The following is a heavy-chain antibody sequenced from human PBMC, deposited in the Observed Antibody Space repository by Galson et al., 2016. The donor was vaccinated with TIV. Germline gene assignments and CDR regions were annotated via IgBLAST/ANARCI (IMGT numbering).Heavy chain of an antibody. CDR2: ASYDGRTK. D-gene: IGHD2-15*01. V-gene: IGHV3-30-3*01. CDR3: ARERTSVVGRSLDF. Sequence: HWVRQAPGKGLEWVAIASYDGRTKDDSDSVRGRFTISRDDSKNTLYLQMNGLRREDTGIYYCARERTSVVGRSLDFWGQGTVVTVSS. J-gene: IGHJ4*02.